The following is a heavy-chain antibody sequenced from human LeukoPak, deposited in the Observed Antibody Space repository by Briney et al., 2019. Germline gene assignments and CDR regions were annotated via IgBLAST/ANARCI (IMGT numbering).Heavy chain of an antibody. V-gene: IGHV1-2*04. CDR3: AREYHRWEPGYFDY. CDR2: INPNSGGT. J-gene: IGHJ4*02. CDR1: GNSISNYA. D-gene: IGHD1-14*01. Sequence: ASVKVSCKASGNSISNYAVSWVRQAPGQGLEWMGWINPNSGGTNYAQKFQGWVTMTRDTSISTAYMELSRLRSDDTAVYYCAREYHRWEPGYFDYWGQGTLVTVSS.